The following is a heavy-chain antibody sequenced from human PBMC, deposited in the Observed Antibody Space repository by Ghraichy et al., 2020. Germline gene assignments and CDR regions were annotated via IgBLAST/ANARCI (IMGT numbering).Heavy chain of an antibody. D-gene: IGHD5-12*01. CDR3: ARLLRGDIVATMTSDY. CDR1: GGSFSGYY. Sequence: TLSLTCAVYGGSFSGYYWSWIRQPPGKGLEWIGEINHSGSTNYNPSLKSRVTISVDTSKNQFSLKLSSVTAADTAVYYCARLLRGDIVATMTSDYWGQGTLVTVSS. J-gene: IGHJ4*02. CDR2: INHSGST. V-gene: IGHV4-34*01.